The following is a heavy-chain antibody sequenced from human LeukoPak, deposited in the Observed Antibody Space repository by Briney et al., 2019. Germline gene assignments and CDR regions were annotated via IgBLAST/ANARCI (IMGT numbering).Heavy chain of an antibody. J-gene: IGHJ4*02. CDR2: IREDGSER. V-gene: IGHV3-7*01. Sequence: GGSLRLSCVVSGFTFSSYWMTWVRQAPGKGLEWVANIREDGSERNYVDSLKGRFILSRDNSRNSLYLQINSLRPEDTAVYYCTRDRNARATKEDRYDYWAREPWSPSPQ. CDR3: TRDRNARATKEDRYDY. D-gene: IGHD5-12*01. CDR1: GFTFSSYW.